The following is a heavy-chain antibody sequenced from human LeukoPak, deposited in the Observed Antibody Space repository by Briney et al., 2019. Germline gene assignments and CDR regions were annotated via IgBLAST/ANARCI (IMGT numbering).Heavy chain of an antibody. D-gene: IGHD6-19*01. CDR3: ARLASSGWSHCDY. CDR1: GGSISGYY. CDR2: IYYSGST. V-gene: IGHV4-59*08. J-gene: IGHJ4*02. Sequence: SETLSLTCTVSGGSISGYYWSWIRQPPGKGPEWIGYIYYSGSTNYNPSLKSRVTISVDTSKNQFSLKLNSVTAAGTAVYYCARLASSGWSHCDYWGQGTLVTVSS.